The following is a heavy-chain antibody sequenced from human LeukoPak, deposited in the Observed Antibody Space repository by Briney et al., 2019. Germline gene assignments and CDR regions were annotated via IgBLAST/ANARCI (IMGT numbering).Heavy chain of an antibody. CDR1: GYTLTELS. D-gene: IGHD6-13*01. CDR3: ATGHKSAAGQPYFQH. CDR2: FDPEDGET. V-gene: IGHV1-24*01. J-gene: IGHJ1*01. Sequence: ASVKVSCKVSGYTLTELSMHWVRQAPGKGLEWMGGFDPEDGETIYAQKFQGRVTMTEDTSTDTAYMELSSLRSEDTAVYYCATGHKSAAGQPYFQHWGQGTLVTVSS.